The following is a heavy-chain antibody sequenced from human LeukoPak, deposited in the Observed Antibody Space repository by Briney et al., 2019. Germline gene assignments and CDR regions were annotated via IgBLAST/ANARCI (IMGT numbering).Heavy chain of an antibody. Sequence: NPSETLSLTCTVSGGSIRSYYWSWLRQPPGKGLEWIGYISDSGSTDYKSSLKSRVSMSVDTSKNQFPLKLSSVTAADTAVCYCARDNWNYPTHFFDYWGQGTLVTVSS. CDR2: ISDSGST. CDR1: GGSIRSYY. CDR3: ARDNWNYPTHFFDY. V-gene: IGHV4-59*01. D-gene: IGHD1-7*01. J-gene: IGHJ4*02.